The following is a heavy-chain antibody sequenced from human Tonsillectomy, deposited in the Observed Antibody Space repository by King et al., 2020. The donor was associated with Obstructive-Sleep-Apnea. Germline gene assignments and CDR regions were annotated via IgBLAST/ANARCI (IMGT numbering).Heavy chain of an antibody. D-gene: IGHD3-9*01. CDR1: GFPFCGYW. Sequence: VQLVESGGGLVQPGGSLRPSCAASGFPFCGYWMSWVGPAPGKGLEWVANIKEDESEKYYVDSVKGGLTITRDNATTSLFLQMNSLSAEDTAVYYCARARRRYFDWLLSYYFDYWGQGTLVTVSS. J-gene: IGHJ4*02. CDR3: ARARRRYFDWLLSYYFDY. V-gene: IGHV3-7*03. CDR2: IKEDESEK.